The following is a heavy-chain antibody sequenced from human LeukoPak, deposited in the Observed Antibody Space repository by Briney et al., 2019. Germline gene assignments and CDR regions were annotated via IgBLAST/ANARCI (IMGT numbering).Heavy chain of an antibody. CDR2: INPNSGGT. Sequence: ASVKVSCKXSGYTFTGYYMHWVRQAPGQGLEWMGWINPNSGGTNYSQKFQGRVTMTRDTSISTAYMELSRLRSDDTAVYYCARGYYDSSSYSTIDAFDIWGQGTMVTVSS. J-gene: IGHJ3*02. CDR3: ARGYYDSSSYSTIDAFDI. CDR1: GYTFTGYY. D-gene: IGHD3-22*01. V-gene: IGHV1-2*02.